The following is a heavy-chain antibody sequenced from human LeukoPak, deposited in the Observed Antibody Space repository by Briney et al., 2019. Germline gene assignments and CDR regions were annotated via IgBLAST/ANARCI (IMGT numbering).Heavy chain of an antibody. CDR3: ARVKGYSYGHDY. J-gene: IGHJ4*02. Sequence: SETLSLTCAVSGCSISSSNWWSWVRQPPGKGLEWIGEIYHSGSTNYNPSLKSRVTISVDKSKNQFSLKLSAVTAADTAVYYCARVKGYSYGHDYWGQGTLVTVSS. CDR2: IYHSGST. D-gene: IGHD5-18*01. V-gene: IGHV4-4*02. CDR1: GCSISSSNW.